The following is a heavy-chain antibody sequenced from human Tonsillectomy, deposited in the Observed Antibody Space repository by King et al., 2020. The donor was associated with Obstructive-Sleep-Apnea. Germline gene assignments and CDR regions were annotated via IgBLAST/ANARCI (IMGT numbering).Heavy chain of an antibody. D-gene: IGHD6-19*01. Sequence: VQLVESGAEVKKPGSSVKVSCKASGGTFSSYAISWVRQAPGKGLEWMGGSIPIFGTANYAQKFQGRVTITADESTSTAYMELSSLRSEDTAVYYCASHLSSGYYYYGMDVWGQGTTVTVSS. CDR2: SIPIFGTA. CDR3: ASHLSSGYYYYGMDV. CDR1: GGTFSSYA. V-gene: IGHV1-69*01. J-gene: IGHJ6*02.